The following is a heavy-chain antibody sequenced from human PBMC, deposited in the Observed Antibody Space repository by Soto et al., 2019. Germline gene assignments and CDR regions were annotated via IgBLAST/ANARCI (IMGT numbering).Heavy chain of an antibody. CDR2: ISRSSSHI. J-gene: IGHJ4*02. Sequence: GGSLRLSCAASGFTFSTYWMHWVRQAPGKGLEWVSSISRSSSHIYYADSVRGRFTISRDNAKNAMYLQMNSLRGEDTAVYYCARDRCSGGACYSFDYWGQGTLVTVSS. CDR3: ARDRCSGGACYSFDY. CDR1: GFTFSTYW. D-gene: IGHD2-15*01. V-gene: IGHV3-21*01.